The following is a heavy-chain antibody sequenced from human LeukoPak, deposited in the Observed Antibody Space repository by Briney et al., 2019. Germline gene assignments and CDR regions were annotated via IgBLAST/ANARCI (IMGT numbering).Heavy chain of an antibody. CDR1: RFTFSSYT. V-gene: IGHV3-21*01. CDR3: AKDRSGSYSQGLDY. Sequence: GGSLRLSCSASRFTFSSYTMNWVRQAPGKGLEWVSSIDPSSTYIYYADSVKGRFTISRDNAQNSLYLQMNSLRAEDTAVYYCAKDRSGSYSQGLDYWGQGTLVTVSS. D-gene: IGHD1-26*01. CDR2: IDPSSTYI. J-gene: IGHJ4*02.